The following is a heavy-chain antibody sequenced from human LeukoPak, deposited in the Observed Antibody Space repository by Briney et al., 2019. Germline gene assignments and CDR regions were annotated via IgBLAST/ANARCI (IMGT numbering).Heavy chain of an antibody. D-gene: IGHD6-6*01. CDR2: IRQDGSHK. Sequence: GGSLRLSCVASGFTFSTYWMTWVRQAPGKGLEWVANIRQDGSHKYYVDSVRGRFTISRDNAKNSLYLQMNSLRAEDTAVYYCARDGDSSSYGGVWFDPWGQGTLVTVSS. CDR1: GFTFSTYW. CDR3: ARDGDSSSYGGVWFDP. J-gene: IGHJ5*02. V-gene: IGHV3-7*01.